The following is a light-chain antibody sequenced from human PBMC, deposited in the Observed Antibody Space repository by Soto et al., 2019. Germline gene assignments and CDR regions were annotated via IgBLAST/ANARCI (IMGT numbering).Light chain of an antibody. J-gene: IGKJ1*01. V-gene: IGKV3-20*01. CDR2: GAS. Sequence: EIVLTQSPGTLSLSPGERATLSCRASQSVSSSYLAWYQQKPGQAPRLLIYGASSRATGIPDRFSGSGSGTAFTLTSSRLEPEDFAVYYCQQYGSSPQTFGQVTKVEIK. CDR3: QQYGSSPQT. CDR1: QSVSSSY.